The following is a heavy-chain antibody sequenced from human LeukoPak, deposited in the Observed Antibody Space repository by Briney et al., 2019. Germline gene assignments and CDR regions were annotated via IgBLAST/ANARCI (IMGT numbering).Heavy chain of an antibody. CDR3: ARGFGNPEH. D-gene: IGHD3-3*01. V-gene: IGHV3-7*01. Sequence: PGGSLRLSCAASGFTCNSYWMTWVRQAPGKGLEWVANIKHDGSEKYYVDSVKGRFTISRDNAENSLYLQMHSLKAEDTAVYYCARGFGNPEHWGQGTLVTVSS. J-gene: IGHJ4*02. CDR2: IKHDGSEK. CDR1: GFTCNSYW.